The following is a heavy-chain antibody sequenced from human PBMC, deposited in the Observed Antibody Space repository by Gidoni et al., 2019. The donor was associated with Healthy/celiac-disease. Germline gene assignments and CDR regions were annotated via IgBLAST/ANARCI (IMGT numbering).Heavy chain of an antibody. V-gene: IGHV3-33*01. CDR1: GFTFSSYG. Sequence: QVQLVESGGGVVQPGRSLRLSCAASGFTFSSYGMHWVRQAPGKGLEWVAVIWYDGSNKYYADSVKGRFTISRDNSKNTLYLQMNSLRAEDTAVYYCIPGYNWNQKLNFQHWGQGTLVTVSS. CDR2: IWYDGSNK. CDR3: IPGYNWNQKLNFQH. D-gene: IGHD1-20*01. J-gene: IGHJ1*01.